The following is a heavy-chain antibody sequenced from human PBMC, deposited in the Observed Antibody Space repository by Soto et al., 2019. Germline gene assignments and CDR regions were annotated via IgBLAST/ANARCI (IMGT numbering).Heavy chain of an antibody. CDR2: ISGSGGST. CDR1: GFTFSSYA. Sequence: EVQLLESGGGLVQPGGSLRLSCAASGFTFSSYAMSWVRQAPGKGLEWVSAISGSGGSTYYADSVKGRFTTSRDNPKTELELQMNSLRAENTALYYCAKDHPGPLPAEQRHDFWGQGTLVTVAS. J-gene: IGHJ4*02. CDR3: AKDHPGPLPAEQRHDF. V-gene: IGHV3-23*01. D-gene: IGHD2-2*01.